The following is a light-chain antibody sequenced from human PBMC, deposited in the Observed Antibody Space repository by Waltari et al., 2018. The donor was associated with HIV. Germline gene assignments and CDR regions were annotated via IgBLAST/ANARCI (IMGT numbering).Light chain of an antibody. CDR1: NIGSKN. V-gene: IGLV3-9*01. J-gene: IGLJ1*01. CDR3: HVWDRATGV. CDR2: RNT. Sequence: SYELTQPLSVSVALGQTARITCGGDNIGSKNVHWYQQKPGQAPVLVIYRNTNRPSGIPERLSGSNSGNTATLTITRAQVGDEADYYCHVWDRATGVFGTGTTVTVL.